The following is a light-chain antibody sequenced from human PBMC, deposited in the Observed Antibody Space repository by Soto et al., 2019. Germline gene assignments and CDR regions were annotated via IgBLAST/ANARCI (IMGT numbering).Light chain of an antibody. V-gene: IGLV2-14*02. Sequence: QSALTQPASVSGSPEQSITISCTGTSSDVGSYNLVSWYQQHPGKAPKVMIYEATKRPSGVSNRFSGSKSGNTASLTISGLQAADEADYYCSLYTSENTYVFGTGTKLTVL. CDR3: SLYTSENTYV. CDR1: SSDVGSYNL. J-gene: IGLJ1*01. CDR2: EAT.